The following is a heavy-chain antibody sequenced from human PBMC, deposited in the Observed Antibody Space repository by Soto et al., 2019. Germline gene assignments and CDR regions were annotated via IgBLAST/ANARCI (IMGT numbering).Heavy chain of an antibody. CDR1: GGTFSSYA. J-gene: IGHJ4*02. Sequence: QGQLVQSGAEVKKPGSSVKVSCKASGGTFSSYAISWVRQAPGQGLEWMGGIIPIFGTANYAQKFQGRVTITADESTSTAYMELSSLRSEDTAVYYCARVSVLMVYAMGSYFDYWGQGTLVTVSS. CDR3: ARVSVLMVYAMGSYFDY. D-gene: IGHD2-8*01. CDR2: IIPIFGTA. V-gene: IGHV1-69*01.